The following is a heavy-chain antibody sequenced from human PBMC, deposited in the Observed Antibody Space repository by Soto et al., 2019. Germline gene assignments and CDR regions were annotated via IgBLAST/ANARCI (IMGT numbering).Heavy chain of an antibody. CDR3: ARAVYPYDFDI. Sequence: QVQLVQSGAEVKKPGSSVKVSCKASGGTFSSYTISWVRQAPGQGLEWMGRIIPSLGIANYAQKFQGRVTITADKSTSTAYMELSSLRSEDTAVYFCARAVYPYDFDIWGRGTMVIVSS. J-gene: IGHJ3*02. CDR1: GGTFSSYT. CDR2: IIPSLGIA. V-gene: IGHV1-69*02. D-gene: IGHD3-16*01.